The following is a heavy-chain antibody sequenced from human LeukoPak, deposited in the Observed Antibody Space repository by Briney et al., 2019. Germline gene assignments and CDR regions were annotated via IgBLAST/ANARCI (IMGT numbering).Heavy chain of an antibody. D-gene: IGHD2-2*01. J-gene: IGHJ3*02. Sequence: GGSLRLSCAASGFSFSTYSMNWVRQAPGKGLEWVSSISSTNAHIFYADSVKGRFSISRDNAQNSLYLQMNSLRVEDTAVYYCTSRYCTTTNCYSFDIWGQGTMVTVSS. CDR3: TSRYCTTTNCYSFDI. V-gene: IGHV3-21*01. CDR1: GFSFSTYS. CDR2: ISSTNAHI.